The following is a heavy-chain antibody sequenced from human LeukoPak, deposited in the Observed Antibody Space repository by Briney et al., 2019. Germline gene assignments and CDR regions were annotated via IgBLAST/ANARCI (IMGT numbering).Heavy chain of an antibody. V-gene: IGHV4-34*01. CDR1: GGSFSSYY. J-gene: IGHJ5*02. Sequence: PSETLSVTCAVYGGSFSSYYWSWIRQPPGKGLEWIGEINHSGSTNYNPSLKSRVTISVDTSKNQFSLKLSSVTAADTAVYYCARGLGGIVVVPAARSGGWFDPWGQGTLVTVSS. CDR2: INHSGST. D-gene: IGHD2-2*01. CDR3: ARGLGGIVVVPAARSGGWFDP.